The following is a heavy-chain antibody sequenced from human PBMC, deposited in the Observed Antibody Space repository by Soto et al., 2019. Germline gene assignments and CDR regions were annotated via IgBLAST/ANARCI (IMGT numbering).Heavy chain of an antibody. CDR1: GYTFTSYA. D-gene: IGHD3-22*01. CDR3: AREYDTIPFYYYGMDV. J-gene: IGHJ6*02. V-gene: IGHV1-3*01. CDR2: INAGNGNT. Sequence: ASVKGSCKSAGYTFTSYAMHCVRHAAGQGLEWMGWINAGNGNTKYSQKFQGRVTITRDTSASTAYMELSSLRSEDTAVYYCAREYDTIPFYYYGMDVWGQGTTVTVS.